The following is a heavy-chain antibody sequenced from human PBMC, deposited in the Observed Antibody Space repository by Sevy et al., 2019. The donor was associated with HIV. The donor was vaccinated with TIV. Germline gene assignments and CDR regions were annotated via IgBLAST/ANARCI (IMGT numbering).Heavy chain of an antibody. J-gene: IGHJ3*01. CDR1: GFTVSSNY. V-gene: IGHV3-30*18. CDR3: AKVLGFGSGYDYAFDF. D-gene: IGHD5-12*01. CDR2: ISFDEKYK. Sequence: GGSLRLSCAASGFTVSSNYMSWVRQAPGKGLECVAKISFDEKYKYYAESVKGRFTISRDISKNTVFLEMNSLRPDDTGVYYCAKVLGFGSGYDYAFDFWGQGTMVTVSS.